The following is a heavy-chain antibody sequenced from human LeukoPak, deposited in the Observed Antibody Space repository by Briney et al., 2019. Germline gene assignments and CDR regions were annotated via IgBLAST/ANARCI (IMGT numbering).Heavy chain of an antibody. J-gene: IGHJ4*02. CDR3: ARVGYDFWSGYYQYYFDY. CDR2: IYYSGST. V-gene: IGHV4-31*11. CDR1: GGSFSHYY. Sequence: KPSETLSLTCAVYGGSFSHYYWSWIRQHPGKGLEWIGYIYYSGSTYYNPSLKSRVTISVDTSKNQFSLKLSSVTAADTAVYYCARVGYDFWSGYYQYYFDYWGQGTLVTVSS. D-gene: IGHD3-3*01.